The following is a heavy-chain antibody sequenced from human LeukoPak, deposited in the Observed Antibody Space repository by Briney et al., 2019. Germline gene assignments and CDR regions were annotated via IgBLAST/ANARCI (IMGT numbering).Heavy chain of an antibody. CDR2: ISAYNGNT. V-gene: IGHV1-18*01. J-gene: IGHJ4*02. D-gene: IGHD3-16*01. CDR3: ARVWPHWGTPYYFDY. Sequence: PGASVKVSCKASGGTFSSYAISWVRQAPGQGLEWMGWISAYNGNTNYAQKLQGRVTMTTDTSTSTAYMELRSLRSDDTAVYYCARVWPHWGTPYYFDYWGQGTLVTVSS. CDR1: GGTFSSYA.